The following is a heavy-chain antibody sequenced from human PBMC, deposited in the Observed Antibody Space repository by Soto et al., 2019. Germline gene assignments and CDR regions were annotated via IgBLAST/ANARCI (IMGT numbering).Heavy chain of an antibody. Sequence: PGGSLRLSCAASGFTFSSYAMSWVRQAPGKGLEWVSAISGSGGSTYYADSVKGRFTISRDNSKNTLYLQMNSLRAEDTAVYYCARGDSSSWLSNYYYGMDGWGQGTTVTVAS. V-gene: IGHV3-23*01. D-gene: IGHD6-13*01. CDR2: ISGSGGST. CDR3: ARGDSSSWLSNYYYGMDG. CDR1: GFTFSSYA. J-gene: IGHJ6*02.